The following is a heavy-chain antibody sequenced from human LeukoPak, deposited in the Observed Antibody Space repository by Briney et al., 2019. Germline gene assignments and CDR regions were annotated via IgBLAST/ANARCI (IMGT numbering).Heavy chain of an antibody. Sequence: SVKVSCKASGGTFSSYAISWVRQAPGQGLEWMGRIIPILGIANYAQKFQGRVTITADKSTSTAYMELSSLRSEDTAVYYCTMVRGVNPYYFDYWGQGTLVTVSS. CDR1: GGTFSSYA. CDR2: IIPILGIA. D-gene: IGHD3-10*01. J-gene: IGHJ4*02. CDR3: TMVRGVNPYYFDY. V-gene: IGHV1-69*04.